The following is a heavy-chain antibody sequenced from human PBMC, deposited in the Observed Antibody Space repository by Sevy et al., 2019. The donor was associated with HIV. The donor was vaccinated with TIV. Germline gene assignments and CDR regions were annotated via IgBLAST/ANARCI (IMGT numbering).Heavy chain of an antibody. CDR2: IKEDGSMI. V-gene: IGHV3-7*01. CDR1: GFSFSSYW. D-gene: IGHD6-13*01. J-gene: IGHJ4*02. Sequence: GGSLRLSCEASGFSFSSYWMSWVRQAPGKGLEWVANIKEDGSMIYYVDSVKGRFTISRDNAKISVYLQMTSLRAEYAALYYCVRAIGAAGSYWGQGTLVTVSS. CDR3: VRAIGAAGSY.